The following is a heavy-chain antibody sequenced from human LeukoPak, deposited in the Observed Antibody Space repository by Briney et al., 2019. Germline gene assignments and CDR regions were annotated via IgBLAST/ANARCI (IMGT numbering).Heavy chain of an antibody. CDR3: ARHRSGGSQDDAFDI. V-gene: IGHV3-7*01. D-gene: IGHD2-15*01. CDR1: GFTFSSYS. Sequence: GGSLRLSCAASGFTFSSYSMNWVRQAPGKGLEWVADIKQDGSEKYYVDSVKGRFTISRQNAKNSLFLQMNSLRAEDTAVYYCARHRSGGSQDDAFDIWGQGTLVTVSS. CDR2: IKQDGSEK. J-gene: IGHJ3*02.